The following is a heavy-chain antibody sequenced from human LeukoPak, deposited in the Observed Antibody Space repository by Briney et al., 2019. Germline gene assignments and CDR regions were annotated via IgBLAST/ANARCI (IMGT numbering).Heavy chain of an antibody. Sequence: GGSLRLSCAASGFTFSSYGMHWVRQAPGKGLEWVAVIWYDGSNKYYADSVKGRFTISRDNSKNTLYLQMNSLGAEDTAVYYCARIAQGGYCTNGVCQDAFDIWGQGTMVTVSS. J-gene: IGHJ3*02. V-gene: IGHV3-33*01. CDR1: GFTFSSYG. CDR2: IWYDGSNK. CDR3: ARIAQGGYCTNGVCQDAFDI. D-gene: IGHD2-8*01.